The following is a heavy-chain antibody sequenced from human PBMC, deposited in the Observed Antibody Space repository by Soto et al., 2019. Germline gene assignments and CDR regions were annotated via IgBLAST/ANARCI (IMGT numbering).Heavy chain of an antibody. CDR1: GYTFTSYG. CDR2: ISAYNGNT. J-gene: IGHJ3*02. Sequence: ASVKVSCKASGYTFTSYGISWVRQAPGQGLEWMGWISAYNGNTNYAQKLQGRVTMTTDTSTSTAYMELRSLRSDDTAVYYCARGQYSSGWYNYWGQGTLVTVSSGKPLFWGVLTAFDIWGPGTMVTVSS. V-gene: IGHV1-18*01. D-gene: IGHD6-19*01. CDR3: ARGQYSSGWYNYWGQGTLVTVSSGKPLFWGVLTAFDI.